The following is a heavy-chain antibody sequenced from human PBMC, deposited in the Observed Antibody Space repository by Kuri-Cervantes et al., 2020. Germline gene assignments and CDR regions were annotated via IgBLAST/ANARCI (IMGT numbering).Heavy chain of an antibody. CDR1: GFTFSSYW. Sequence: GGSLRLSCAASGFTFSSYWMSWVRQAPGKGLEWVSGISWNSGSIGYADSVKGRFTISRDNAKNSLYLQMNSLRAEDTALYYCAKGGSSSSWENWYFDLWGRGTLVTVSS. CDR3: AKGGSSSSWENWYFDL. D-gene: IGHD6-13*01. V-gene: IGHV3-9*01. J-gene: IGHJ2*01. CDR2: ISWNSGSI.